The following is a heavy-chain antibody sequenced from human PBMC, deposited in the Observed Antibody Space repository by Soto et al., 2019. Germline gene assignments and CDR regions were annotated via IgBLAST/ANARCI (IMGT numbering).Heavy chain of an antibody. CDR2: ISADNGDT. CDR3: ARDLKGDFYY. J-gene: IGHJ4*02. Sequence: ASVKVSCKASGYTFITYGMSWVRQAPGQGLEWMGWISADNGDTKYVQKFRGRVTMTTDTSTSTAYMELRSLTSDDTAVYYCARDLKGDFYYWGQGTVVT. V-gene: IGHV1-18*01. CDR1: GYTFITYG. D-gene: IGHD3-3*01.